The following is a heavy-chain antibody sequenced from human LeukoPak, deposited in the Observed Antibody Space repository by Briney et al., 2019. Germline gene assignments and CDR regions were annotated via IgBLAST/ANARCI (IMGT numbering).Heavy chain of an antibody. D-gene: IGHD3-22*01. J-gene: IGHJ4*02. Sequence: ASVKVSCKTSGYTFTGYYMHWVRQAPGQGLEWMGWINPNSGGTNYAEKFQGRVTMTRDTSINTAYMELSSLRSDDTAVYYCAKTYDSGAYYPVYWGQGTLVTVSS. CDR1: GYTFTGYY. CDR2: INPNSGGT. CDR3: AKTYDSGAYYPVY. V-gene: IGHV1-2*02.